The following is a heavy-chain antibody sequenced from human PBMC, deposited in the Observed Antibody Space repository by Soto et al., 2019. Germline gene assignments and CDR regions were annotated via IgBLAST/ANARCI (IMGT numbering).Heavy chain of an antibody. CDR2: IYYSGST. CDR3: ARYVVVPAATISRFDP. V-gene: IGHV4-31*03. D-gene: IGHD2-2*01. J-gene: IGHJ5*02. Sequence: PSETLSLTCTVSGGSISSGGYYWSWIRQHPGKGLEWIGYIYYSGSTYYNPPLKSRVTISVDTSKNQFSLKLSSVTAADTAVYYCARYVVVPAATISRFDPWGQGTLVTVSS. CDR1: GGSISSGGYY.